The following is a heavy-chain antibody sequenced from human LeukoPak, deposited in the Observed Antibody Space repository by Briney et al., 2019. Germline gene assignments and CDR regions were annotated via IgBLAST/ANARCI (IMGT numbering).Heavy chain of an antibody. D-gene: IGHD3-10*01. V-gene: IGHV3-33*01. CDR2: IWYDGSNK. Sequence: GGSLRLSCAASGFTFSSYGMHWVRQAPGKGLEWVAVIWYDGSNKYYADSVKGRFTISRDNSKNTLYLQMNSLRAEDTAVYYCARGGFRRVQVDAFDIWGQGTMVTVSS. CDR3: ARGGFRRVQVDAFDI. J-gene: IGHJ3*02. CDR1: GFTFSSYG.